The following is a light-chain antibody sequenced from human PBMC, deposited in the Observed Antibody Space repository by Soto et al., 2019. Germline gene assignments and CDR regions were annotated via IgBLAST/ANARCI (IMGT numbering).Light chain of an antibody. J-gene: IGKJ4*01. CDR3: QQYESYYPLT. V-gene: IGKV1-5*03. CDR2: RAS. CDR1: QSIDRW. Sequence: DIHMTQSPSTLSASVGHRFTITCRGSQSIDRWLAWYQQKPGKAPKLLIYRASGLESGVPSRFRGSGSGTDFTLTISSLKPDDFANYFCQQYESYYPLTFGGGTKVDIK.